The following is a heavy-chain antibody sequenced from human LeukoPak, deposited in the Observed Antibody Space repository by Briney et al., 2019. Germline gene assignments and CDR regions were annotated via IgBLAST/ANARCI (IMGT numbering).Heavy chain of an antibody. V-gene: IGHV3-48*02. CDR3: ARDSGRGIAAAGTIDY. J-gene: IGHJ4*02. CDR1: GFTFSSYS. D-gene: IGHD6-25*01. CDR2: ISSSSSTI. Sequence: GGSLILTCAASGFTFSSYSVNWVRQAPGKGLEWVSYISSSSSTIYYADSVKGRFTISRDNAKNSLYLQMNSLRDEDTAVYYCARDSGRGIAAAGTIDYWGQGTLVTVSS.